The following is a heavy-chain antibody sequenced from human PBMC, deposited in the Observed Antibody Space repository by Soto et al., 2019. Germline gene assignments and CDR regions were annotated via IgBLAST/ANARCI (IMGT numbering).Heavy chain of an antibody. J-gene: IGHJ4*02. CDR3: ARDHCGDCYYFDY. Sequence: QVQLQESGPGLVKPSHTLSLTRSVSGGSLSRGGYYWSGLRQHPGKGLEWIGYIYYSGSTYYNPSLKSRVTISVDTSKNQFSLKLSSVTAADTAVYYCARDHCGDCYYFDYWGQGTLVTVSS. CDR1: GGSLSRGGYY. CDR2: IYYSGST. V-gene: IGHV4-31*03. D-gene: IGHD2-21*02.